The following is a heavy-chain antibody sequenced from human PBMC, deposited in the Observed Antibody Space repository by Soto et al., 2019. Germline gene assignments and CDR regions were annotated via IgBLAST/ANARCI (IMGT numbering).Heavy chain of an antibody. Sequence: QVQLVQSGAEVKKPGASVKVSCKASGYTFTSYAMHWVRQAPGQRLEWMGWINAGNGNTKYSQKFQGRVTITRDTSASTAYMELSSLRSADTAVYYCARDTLYDSSGYYYVGYTWFDPWGQGTLVTVSS. J-gene: IGHJ5*02. D-gene: IGHD3-22*01. V-gene: IGHV1-3*01. CDR1: GYTFTSYA. CDR2: INAGNGNT. CDR3: ARDTLYDSSGYYYVGYTWFDP.